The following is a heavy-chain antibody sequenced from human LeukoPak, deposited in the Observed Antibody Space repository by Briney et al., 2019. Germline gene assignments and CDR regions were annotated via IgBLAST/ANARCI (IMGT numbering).Heavy chain of an antibody. Sequence: ASVKVSCKASGYTSTSYGISWVRQAPGQGLEWMGWISAYNGSTNYAQKLQGRVTMTTDTSTSTAYMELRSLRSDDTAVYYCARDIPRRLWFGELDNDAFDIWGQGTMVTVSS. CDR2: ISAYNGST. CDR1: GYTSTSYG. D-gene: IGHD3-10*01. CDR3: ARDIPRRLWFGELDNDAFDI. J-gene: IGHJ3*02. V-gene: IGHV1-18*01.